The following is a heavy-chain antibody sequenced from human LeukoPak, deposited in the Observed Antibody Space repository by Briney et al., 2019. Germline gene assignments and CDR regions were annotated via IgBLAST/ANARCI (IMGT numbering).Heavy chain of an antibody. J-gene: IGHJ4*02. D-gene: IGHD6-19*01. CDR1: GDSISNYY. CDR2: MYNRGST. CDR3: ARAESAVPATLDY. Sequence: SETLSLTCTVSGDSISNYYWSWIRQSPGKELEWIGYMYNRGSTIYNPSLKSRVTISTDTSKNQFSLRLTSVTAADTAVYYCARAESAVPATLDYGAQGTLITVSS. V-gene: IGHV4-59*01.